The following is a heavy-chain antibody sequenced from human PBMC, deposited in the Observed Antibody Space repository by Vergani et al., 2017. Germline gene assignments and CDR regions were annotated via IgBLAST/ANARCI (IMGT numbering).Heavy chain of an antibody. Sequence: QVQLQQWGAGLLKPSETLSLTCAVYGGSFSGYYWSWIRQPPAKGLEWIGEINHSGSTNYNPSLKSRVTISVDTSKNQFSLKLSSVTAADTAVYFCARHSTVEWLVKLGWIDPWGQGILVTVSS. V-gene: IGHV4-34*01. D-gene: IGHD6-19*01. CDR2: INHSGST. CDR1: GGSFSGYY. J-gene: IGHJ5*02. CDR3: ARHSTVEWLVKLGWIDP.